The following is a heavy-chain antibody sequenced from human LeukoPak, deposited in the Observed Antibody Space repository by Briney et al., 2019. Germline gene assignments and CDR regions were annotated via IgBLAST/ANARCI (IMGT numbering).Heavy chain of an antibody. CDR1: GFTLSSYG. CDR2: IWYDGSNK. Sequence: GRSLRLSCAASGFTLSSYGMHWVRQAPGKGLEWVAVIWYDGSNKYYGDSVKGRFTISRDNSKKTLYLQMNSLRAEDTAVYYCARVYDSMDVWGKGTTVTVSS. CDR3: ARVYDSMDV. D-gene: IGHD2-8*01. J-gene: IGHJ6*03. V-gene: IGHV3-33*01.